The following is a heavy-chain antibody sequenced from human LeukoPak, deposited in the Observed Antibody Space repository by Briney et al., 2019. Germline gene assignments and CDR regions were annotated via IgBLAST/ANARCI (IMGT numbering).Heavy chain of an antibody. CDR1: GFTVSSNY. Sequence: PGGSLRLSCAASGFTVSSNYMSWVRQAPGKGLEWVSVIYSGGSTYYVDSVKGRFTISRDNSKNTLYLQMNSLRAEDTAVYYCAREYYGGNQTPYYYGMDVWGQGTTVTVSS. J-gene: IGHJ6*02. CDR2: IYSGGST. D-gene: IGHD4-23*01. CDR3: AREYYGGNQTPYYYGMDV. V-gene: IGHV3-53*01.